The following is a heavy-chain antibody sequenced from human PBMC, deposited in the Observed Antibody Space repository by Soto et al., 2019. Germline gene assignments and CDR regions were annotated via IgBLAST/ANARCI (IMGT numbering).Heavy chain of an antibody. CDR3: ARVKLASRGGFDY. D-gene: IGHD2-15*01. V-gene: IGHV4-38-2*01. J-gene: IGHJ4*02. CDR2: IYHSGNT. CDR1: GYSISLGYY. Sequence: SETLSLTCAVSGYSISLGYYWGWIRQPPGKGLEWIGSIYHSGNTYYNPSLKSRVSISLDTSKNHFSLELTSVTAADTAVYYCARVKLASRGGFDYWGLGTLVTVSS.